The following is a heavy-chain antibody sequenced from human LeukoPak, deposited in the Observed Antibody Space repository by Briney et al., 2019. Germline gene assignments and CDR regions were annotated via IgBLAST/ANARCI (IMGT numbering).Heavy chain of an antibody. V-gene: IGHV1-18*01. D-gene: IGHD3-22*01. CDR2: IGTYKGNT. J-gene: IGHJ6*02. CDR3: ARTPGMVVVKTFYCMEV. CDR1: GYTFTSDG. Sequence: SVKVSCKTSGYTFTSDGISWVRQAPGQGLEWMGWIGTYKGNTNYAQMFQGRVTMTTDTSTSTAYMELKNLRSDDTAVYYCARTPGMVVVKTFYCMEVWGQGTTVTVSS.